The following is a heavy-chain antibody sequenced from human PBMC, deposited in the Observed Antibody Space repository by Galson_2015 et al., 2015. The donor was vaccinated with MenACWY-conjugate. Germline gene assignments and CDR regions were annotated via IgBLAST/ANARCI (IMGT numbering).Heavy chain of an antibody. CDR2: PDLRDNK. J-gene: IGHJ3*02. Sequence: ALVEPTQTLTLTFTFSWVSLSTYEMCIYWVPQPPGKALKWLAPPDLRDNKYYTTSLKTRLTISKDTSTNQVVLTMTNVDPVDTATYYCARMHIVLDATDAFDIWGQGTMVTVSS. V-gene: IGHV2-70*18. D-gene: IGHD3-22*01. CDR3: ARMHIVLDATDAFDI. CDR1: WVSLSTYEMC.